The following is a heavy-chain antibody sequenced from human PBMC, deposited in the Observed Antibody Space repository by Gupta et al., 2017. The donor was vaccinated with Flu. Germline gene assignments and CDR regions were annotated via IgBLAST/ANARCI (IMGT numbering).Heavy chain of an antibody. V-gene: IGHV4-59*01. CDR2: IYYSGAT. J-gene: IGHJ6*02. CDR3: ARGGSFWGLSWYGTDV. Sequence: NWIRQPPGKRPEWIGYIYYSGATNYNPSLKSRITISLDTSKNQFSLRLRSVTSADTAVYFWARGGSFWGLSWYGTDVWGQGTTVTVSS. D-gene: IGHD7-27*01.